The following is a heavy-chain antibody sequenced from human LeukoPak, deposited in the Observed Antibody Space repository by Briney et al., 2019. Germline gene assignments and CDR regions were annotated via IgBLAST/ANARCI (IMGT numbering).Heavy chain of an antibody. V-gene: IGHV4-59*08. CDR1: GGSINNYY. CDR3: ARQGGYSSSPDF. Sequence: SETLSLTCTVSGGSINNYYWNWIRQPPGKGLEWIGYIYYSGSTNYNPSLKSRVTLSVDTSKNQFSLKLNSVTAADTAVYYCARQGGYSSSPDFWGQGTLVTVSP. D-gene: IGHD6-13*01. CDR2: IYYSGST. J-gene: IGHJ4*02.